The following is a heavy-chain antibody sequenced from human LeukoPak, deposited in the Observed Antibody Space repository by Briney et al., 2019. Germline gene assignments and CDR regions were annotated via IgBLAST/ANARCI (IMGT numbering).Heavy chain of an antibody. Sequence: SVKVSFKASGGTFSSYAISWVRQAPGQGLEWMGGIIPIFGTANYAQKFQGRVTITTDESTSTAYMELSSLRSEDTAVYYCARGGIAAADNYYYCMDVWGKGTTVTVSS. CDR3: ARGGIAAADNYYYCMDV. CDR1: GGTFSSYA. V-gene: IGHV1-69*05. D-gene: IGHD6-13*01. J-gene: IGHJ6*03. CDR2: IIPIFGTA.